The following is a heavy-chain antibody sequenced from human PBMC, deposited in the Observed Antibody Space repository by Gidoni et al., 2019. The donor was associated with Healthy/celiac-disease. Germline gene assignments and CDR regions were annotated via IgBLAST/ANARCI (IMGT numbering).Heavy chain of an antibody. J-gene: IGHJ5*02. V-gene: IGHV1-2*02. CDR2: INPNSGGT. D-gene: IGHD3-10*01. CDR1: GYTFTGYY. Sequence: QVQLVQSGAEVKKPGASVKVSCKASGYTFTGYYMHWLRQAPGQGLEWMGWINPNSGGTNYAQKFQGRVTMTRDTSISTAYMELSRLRSDDTAVYYCARAWAGAGGPLEFDPWGQGTLVTVSS. CDR3: ARAWAGAGGPLEFDP.